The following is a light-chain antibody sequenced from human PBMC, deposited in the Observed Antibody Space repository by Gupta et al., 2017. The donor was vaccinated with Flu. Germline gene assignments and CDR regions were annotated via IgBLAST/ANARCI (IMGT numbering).Light chain of an antibody. CDR1: QSVSSSY. J-gene: IGKJ5*01. Sequence: IVLTQSPGTLSLSPGERATLSCRASQSVSSSYLAWFQQKPGQAPRLLIYGASNRATGIPDRFSGSGSGTDFTLTIGRLEPEDFALYHCQQYGSSPITFGQGTRLEIK. V-gene: IGKV3-20*01. CDR3: QQYGSSPIT. CDR2: GAS.